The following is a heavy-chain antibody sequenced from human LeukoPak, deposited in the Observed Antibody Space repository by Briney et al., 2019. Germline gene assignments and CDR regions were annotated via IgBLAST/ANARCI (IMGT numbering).Heavy chain of an antibody. Sequence: SLRLSCAASGFTFYDYAMHWVRQAPGRGGEWVSGISWNSGSIGYAHSVQGLFIISRDHAKKSLYLQMNSLRAEDMALYYCAKGPYSTSYDHFDYWGQGTLVAVSS. CDR3: AKGPYSTSYDHFDY. CDR1: GFTFYDYA. CDR2: ISWNSGSI. D-gene: IGHD6-6*01. V-gene: IGHV3-9*03. J-gene: IGHJ4*02.